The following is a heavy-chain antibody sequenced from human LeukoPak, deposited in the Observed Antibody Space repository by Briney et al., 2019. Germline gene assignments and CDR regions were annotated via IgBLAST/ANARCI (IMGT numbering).Heavy chain of an antibody. CDR1: GYTFTSYG. J-gene: IGHJ2*01. D-gene: IGHD4-17*01. CDR3: ARVLTEDYGDSYNWYFDL. CDR2: ISAYNGNT. V-gene: IGHV1-18*01. Sequence: GASVKVSCKASGYTFTSYGISWVRQAPGQGLEWMGWISAYNGNTNYAQKLQGRVTMTTDTSTSTAYMELRSLRSGDTAVYYCARVLTEDYGDSYNWYFDLWGRGTLVTVSS.